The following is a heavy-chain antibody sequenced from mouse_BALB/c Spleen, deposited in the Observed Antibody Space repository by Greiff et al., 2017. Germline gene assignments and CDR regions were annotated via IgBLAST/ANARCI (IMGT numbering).Heavy chain of an antibody. D-gene: IGHD2-3*01. Sequence: VQLQQSGPELVKPGASVKISCKASGYSFTSYYIHWVKQRPGQGLEWIGWIFPGSGNTKYNEKFKGKATLTADTSSSTAYMQLSSLTSEDSAVYFCARGIYDGYYAMDYWGQGTSVTVSS. V-gene: IGHV1-66*01. J-gene: IGHJ4*01. CDR3: ARGIYDGYYAMDY. CDR2: IFPGSGNT. CDR1: GYSFTSYY.